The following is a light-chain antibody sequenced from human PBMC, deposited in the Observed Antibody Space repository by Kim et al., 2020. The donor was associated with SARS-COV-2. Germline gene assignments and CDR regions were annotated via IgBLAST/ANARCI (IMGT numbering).Light chain of an antibody. CDR3: QSHDSSNFAV. CDR2: EDN. Sequence: NFMLTQPHSVSESPGKTVTISCTRSSGSIASNYVQWYRQRPGSAPTTVIYEDNQRPSGVPDRFSGSIDSSSNSASLTISGLKTEDEADYYCQSHDSSNFAVFGGGTQLTVL. J-gene: IGLJ7*01. CDR1: SGSIASNY. V-gene: IGLV6-57*04.